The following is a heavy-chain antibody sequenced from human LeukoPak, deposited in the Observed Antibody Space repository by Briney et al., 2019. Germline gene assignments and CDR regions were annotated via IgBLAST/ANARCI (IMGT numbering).Heavy chain of an antibody. Sequence: HPGRSLRLSCAASGFILSSYTMHWVRQAPGTGLQWVAVISYDGSNKYYADSVKGRFTISRDNSKNTLYLQMDSLRAEDTAVYYCAKDWTMTTVTFFDYWGQGTLVTVSS. CDR1: GFILSSYT. J-gene: IGHJ4*02. CDR2: ISYDGSNK. V-gene: IGHV3-30*04. D-gene: IGHD4-17*01. CDR3: AKDWTMTTVTFFDY.